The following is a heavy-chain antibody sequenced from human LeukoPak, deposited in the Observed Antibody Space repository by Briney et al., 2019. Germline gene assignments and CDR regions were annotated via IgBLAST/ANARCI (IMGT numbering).Heavy chain of an antibody. CDR2: IYYSGST. CDR3: ARAIMITFGGVIADTDAFDI. CDR1: GGSISSGDYY. D-gene: IGHD3-16*02. J-gene: IGHJ3*02. V-gene: IGHV4-30-4*08. Sequence: SETLSLTCTVSGGSISSGDYYWSWIRQPPGKGLEWIGYIYYSGSTYYNPSLKSRVTISVDTSKNQFSLKLSSVTAADTAVYYCARAIMITFGGVIADTDAFDIWGQGTMVTVSS.